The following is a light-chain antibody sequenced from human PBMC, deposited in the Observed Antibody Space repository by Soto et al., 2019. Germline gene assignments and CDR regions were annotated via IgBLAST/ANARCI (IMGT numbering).Light chain of an antibody. V-gene: IGKV1-39*01. J-gene: IGKJ1*01. CDR1: QSISSY. CDR2: AAS. CDR3: QQSYNMFWT. Sequence: DVQMTESPSSLSASVGDRVTITCRASQSISSYLNWYKQKPGKAPKVMSYAASSLQSGVPSRFSGSGSGTDFTLTISSLQPEDFATYYCQQSYNMFWTFGQGTKVDIK.